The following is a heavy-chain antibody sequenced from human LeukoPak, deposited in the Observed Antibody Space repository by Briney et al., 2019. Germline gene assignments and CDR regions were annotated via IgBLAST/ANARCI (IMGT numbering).Heavy chain of an antibody. V-gene: IGHV1-69*04. D-gene: IGHD3-10*01. CDR1: GGTFSSYA. Sequence: ASVNVSCKASGGTFSSYAISWVRQAPGQGLEWMGRIIPILGIANYAQKFQGRVTITADKSTSTSYMELSSLRSEDTAVYYCAREGYYGSGSYYPSAFDIWGQGTMVTVSS. CDR2: IIPILGIA. J-gene: IGHJ3*02. CDR3: AREGYYGSGSYYPSAFDI.